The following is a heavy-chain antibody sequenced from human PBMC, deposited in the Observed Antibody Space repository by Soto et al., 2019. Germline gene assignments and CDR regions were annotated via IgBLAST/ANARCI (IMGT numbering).Heavy chain of an antibody. CDR1: GFTFTDYT. Sequence: GSLRLSCAASGFTFTDYTFNWVRQAPGKGLEWVSSISSTSTYYADSVKGRFTISRDNSKNTLYLQMNSLRAEDTAVYYCAKAAHSSSFNWFDPWGQGTLVTVSS. J-gene: IGHJ5*02. V-gene: IGHV3-23*01. D-gene: IGHD6-13*01. CDR3: AKAAHSSSFNWFDP. CDR2: ISSTST.